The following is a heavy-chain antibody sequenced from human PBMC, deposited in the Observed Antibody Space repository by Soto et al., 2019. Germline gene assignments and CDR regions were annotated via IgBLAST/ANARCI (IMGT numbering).Heavy chain of an antibody. CDR2: INPNSGGT. Sequence: ASVKVSCKASGYTFTGYYMHWVRQAPGQGLEWMGWINPNSGGTNYAQKFQGRVTMTRDTSISTAYMELSRLRSDDTAVYYCARHGAAAGMDYYYYGMDVWGQGTTVTVSS. CDR3: ARHGAAAGMDYYYYGMDV. D-gene: IGHD6-13*01. CDR1: GYTFTGYY. V-gene: IGHV1-2*02. J-gene: IGHJ6*02.